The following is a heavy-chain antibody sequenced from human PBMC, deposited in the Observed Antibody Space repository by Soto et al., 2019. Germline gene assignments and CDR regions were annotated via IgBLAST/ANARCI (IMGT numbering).Heavy chain of an antibody. V-gene: IGHV2-70*01. Sequence: SGPTLVNPTQTLTLTCTFSGFSLSTSGMCVSWIRQPPGKALEWLALIDWDDDKYYSTSLKTRLTISKDTSKNQVVLTMTNMDPVDTATYYCARITTVTTTPTTMDYGMDVWGQETTVTVSS. J-gene: IGHJ6*02. CDR2: IDWDDDK. CDR3: ARITTVTTTPTTMDYGMDV. CDR1: GFSLSTSGMC. D-gene: IGHD4-4*01.